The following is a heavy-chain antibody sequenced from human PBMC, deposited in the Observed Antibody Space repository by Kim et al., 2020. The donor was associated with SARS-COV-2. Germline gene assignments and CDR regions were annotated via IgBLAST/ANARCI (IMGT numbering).Heavy chain of an antibody. CDR2: ISYDGSNK. Sequence: GGSLRLSCAASGFTFSSYGMHWVRQAPGKGLEWVAVISYDGSNKYYADSVKGRFTISRDNSKNTLYLQMNSLRAEDTAVYYCAKDVSGYLYGMDVWGKGTTVTVSS. J-gene: IGHJ6*04. V-gene: IGHV3-30*18. CDR3: AKDVSGYLYGMDV. CDR1: GFTFSSYG. D-gene: IGHD5-12*01.